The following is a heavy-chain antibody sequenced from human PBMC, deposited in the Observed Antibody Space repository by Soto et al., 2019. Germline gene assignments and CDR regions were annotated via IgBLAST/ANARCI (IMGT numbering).Heavy chain of an antibody. CDR3: ARSTVGLATLKIPEY. CDR1: GDSVSSDSYY. V-gene: IGHV4-39*01. Sequence: QLQVQESGPGLVKPSETLSLTCTVSGDSVSSDSYYWAWVRQPPGQGLEWIGSMFYSGNTYYNPSLMSRVTISVDTTENQFSLKLTSVTAADTAIYYCARSTVGLATLKIPEYWGQGSLVTVSS. CDR2: MFYSGNT. J-gene: IGHJ4*02. D-gene: IGHD4-17*01.